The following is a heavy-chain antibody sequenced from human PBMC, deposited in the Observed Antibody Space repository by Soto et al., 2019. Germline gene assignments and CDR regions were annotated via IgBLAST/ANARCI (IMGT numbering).Heavy chain of an antibody. CDR2: RSYSGST. D-gene: IGHD2-21*02. J-gene: IGHJ5*02. V-gene: IGHV4-31*03. CDR3: AREGGLAYCGGDCLYNWFDP. Sequence: PSETLSLTCTVSGGFISSGDYYWSWVRQHPGKGLEWIGYRSYSGSTYYNPSLKSRVTIVVDTSRNQFSLRLSSVTAADTAVYYCAREGGLAYCGGDCLYNWFDPWGQGTLVTVSS. CDR1: GGFISSGDYY.